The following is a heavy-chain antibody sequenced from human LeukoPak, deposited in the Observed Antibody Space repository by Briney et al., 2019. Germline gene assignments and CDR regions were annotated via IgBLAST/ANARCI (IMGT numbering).Heavy chain of an antibody. CDR2: IKQDGSGK. V-gene: IGHV3-7*01. J-gene: IGHJ4*02. CDR3: ARIRRGWSQNWHY. CDR1: GFTCSSYW. Sequence: PGGSLRLSCAASGFTCSSYWMSWVRQAPGKGLEWVANIKQDGSGKYYVDSVKGRCTISRDNAKNSLHLQMNSLSAEDTAVYYCARIRRGWSQNWHYWGQGTLVTVPS. D-gene: IGHD6-19*01.